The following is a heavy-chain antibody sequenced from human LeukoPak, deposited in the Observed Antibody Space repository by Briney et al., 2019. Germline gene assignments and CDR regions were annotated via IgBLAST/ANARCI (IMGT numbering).Heavy chain of an antibody. Sequence: SVNVSCKASGGTFSSYAISWVRQAPGQGLEWMGGIIPIFGTANYAQKFQGRVTITADESTSTAYMELSSLRSEDTAVYYCARDPGNVAAAERGYGMDVWGKGTTVTVSS. V-gene: IGHV1-69*13. CDR2: IIPIFGTA. D-gene: IGHD6-13*01. CDR1: GGTFSSYA. CDR3: ARDPGNVAAAERGYGMDV. J-gene: IGHJ6*04.